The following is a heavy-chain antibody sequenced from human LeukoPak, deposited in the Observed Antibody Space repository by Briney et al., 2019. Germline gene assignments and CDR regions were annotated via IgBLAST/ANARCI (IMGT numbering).Heavy chain of an antibody. CDR2: TYYRSTWYN. J-gene: IGHJ5*02. D-gene: IGHD2-2*01. V-gene: IGHV6-1*01. CDR1: GDSVSSNSVT. CDR3: ARRLTQYDCFDP. Sequence: SQTLSLTCAISGDSVSSNSVTWNWIRQSPSRGLEWLGRTYYRSTWYNDYAVSVRGRITVSPDTSKNQFSLHLNSVTPEDTAVYYCARRLTQYDCFDPWGQGILVTVSS.